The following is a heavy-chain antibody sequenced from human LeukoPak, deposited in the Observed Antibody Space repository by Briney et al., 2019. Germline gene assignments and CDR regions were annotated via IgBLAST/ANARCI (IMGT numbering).Heavy chain of an antibody. CDR1: GYTFTTTY. V-gene: IGHV1-2*02. D-gene: IGHD2-8*02. Sequence: ASVKVSCKASGYTFTTTYIHWGRQTPRQGLGWMGWISPNSGGTNSAPNFQGRVTLTRDTSITTAYMELRRLTSDDAAVYYCATEAPSYWFDYWGEGTLVTVPS. CDR2: ISPNSGGT. J-gene: IGHJ4*02. CDR3: ATEAPSYWFDY.